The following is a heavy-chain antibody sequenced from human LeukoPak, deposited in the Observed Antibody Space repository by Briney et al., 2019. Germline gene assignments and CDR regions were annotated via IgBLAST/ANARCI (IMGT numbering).Heavy chain of an antibody. CDR2: ISSSGSTI. D-gene: IGHD5-18*01. CDR3: RAGGYSYGLPDY. Sequence: GGSLRLSCAASGFTFSSYEMNWVRQAPGKGPEWVSYISSSGSTIYYADSVKGRFTISRDNAKNSPYLQMNSLRAEDTAVYYCRAGGYSYGLPDYWGQGTLVTVSS. J-gene: IGHJ4*02. V-gene: IGHV3-48*03. CDR1: GFTFSSYE.